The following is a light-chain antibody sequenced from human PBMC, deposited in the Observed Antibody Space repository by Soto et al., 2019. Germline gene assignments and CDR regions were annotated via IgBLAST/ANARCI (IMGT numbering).Light chain of an antibody. V-gene: IGLV2-11*01. Sequence: QSVLTQPRSVSGSPGQSLTISCTGTNSDVDDYRYVSWYQQFPGKAPKLVIYGVNQRPSGVPNRFSASNSDNTASLTISGLQAEDEADYYCCSYVTTPEIFGTGTKGTVL. CDR3: CSYVTTPEI. CDR1: NSDVDDYRY. CDR2: GVN. J-gene: IGLJ1*01.